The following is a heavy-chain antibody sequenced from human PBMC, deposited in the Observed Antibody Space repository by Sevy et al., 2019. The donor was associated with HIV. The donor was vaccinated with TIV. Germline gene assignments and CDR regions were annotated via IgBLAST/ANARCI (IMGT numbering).Heavy chain of an antibody. Sequence: SETLSLTCTVSGGSISSGNYLWSWIRQTPGKGLEWIGTVQYSGRTYYNPSLKSRITISEDTSNSQFSLNLTSVTAADTAVYFCARNFDYWGQGTLVTVSS. CDR1: GGSISSGNYL. J-gene: IGHJ4*02. CDR2: VQYSGRT. CDR3: ARNFDY. V-gene: IGHV4-39*01.